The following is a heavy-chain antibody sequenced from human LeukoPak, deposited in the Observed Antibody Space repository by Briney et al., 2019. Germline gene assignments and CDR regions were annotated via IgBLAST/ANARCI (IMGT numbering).Heavy chain of an antibody. CDR1: GGSISSTTYY. CDR2: IYSGGST. V-gene: IGHV4-39*01. Sequence: SETLSLTCTVSGGSISSTTYYWGWIRQPPGKGLTWIGSIYSGGSTYYNPSLKSRVTISVDTSNDQFSLRLNSVTAADTAVYYCLVVVVAATHYFDYWGQGTLVTVSS. CDR3: LVVVVAATHYFDY. J-gene: IGHJ4*02. D-gene: IGHD2-15*01.